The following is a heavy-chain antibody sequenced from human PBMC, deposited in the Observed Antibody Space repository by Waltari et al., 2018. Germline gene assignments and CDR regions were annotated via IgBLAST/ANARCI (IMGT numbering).Heavy chain of an antibody. Sequence: QLQLQESGPGLVEPSETLSLTCSVSGDSIGSRSFYWAWVRQSPGQGLEWIGSISDGGRTYFHPSLKSRVTVSVDTSKNQFSLKLTSVTAADTATYYCARHSDRYSCECGFDIWGQGTKVTVSS. CDR1: GDSIGSRSFY. CDR3: ARHSDRYSCECGFDI. V-gene: IGHV4-39*01. D-gene: IGHD2-15*01. J-gene: IGHJ3*02. CDR2: ISDGGRT.